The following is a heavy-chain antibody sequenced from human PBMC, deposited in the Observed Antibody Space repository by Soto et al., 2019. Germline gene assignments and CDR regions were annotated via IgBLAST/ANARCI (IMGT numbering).Heavy chain of an antibody. Sequence: SETLSLTCAVYGGSGGSFSGYYWSWIRQPPGKGLEWIGEINHSGSTNYNPSLKSRVTMSVDTSKNQFSLKLSSMTGADTAVYYCATRPPQIVVTLLPFPSWGQGTPVTVSS. CDR2: INHSGST. J-gene: IGHJ5*02. CDR1: GGSGGSFSGYY. D-gene: IGHD2-15*01. CDR3: ATRPPQIVVTLLPFPS. V-gene: IGHV4-34*01.